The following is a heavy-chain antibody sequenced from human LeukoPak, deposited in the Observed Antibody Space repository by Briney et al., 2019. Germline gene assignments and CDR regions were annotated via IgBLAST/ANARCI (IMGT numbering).Heavy chain of an antibody. D-gene: IGHD1-7*01. CDR1: AGSISSYY. CDR3: AREGLELPAFDI. Sequence: PSETLSLTCSVSAGSISSYYWSWIRQPPGKGLEWIGYIYYNGNTNYNPSLKSRVTISVDTSKNQFSLKLNSVTAADTAVYFCAREGLELPAFDIWGQGTMVTVSS. J-gene: IGHJ3*02. CDR2: IYYNGNT. V-gene: IGHV4-59*01.